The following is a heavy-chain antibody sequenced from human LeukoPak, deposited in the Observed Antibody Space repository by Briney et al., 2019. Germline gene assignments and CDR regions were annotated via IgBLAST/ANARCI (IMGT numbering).Heavy chain of an antibody. CDR2: IIPIVDTA. Sequence: SVKVSCKASGYTFTSYDISWVRQAPGQGLEWMGGIIPIVDTANYAQKFQGRVTITADESTSTAYMELSSLRSEDTAVYYCASVLRFLEGLLDYWGQGTLVTVSS. V-gene: IGHV1-69*13. J-gene: IGHJ4*02. CDR1: GYTFTSYD. CDR3: ASVLRFLEGLLDY. D-gene: IGHD3-3*01.